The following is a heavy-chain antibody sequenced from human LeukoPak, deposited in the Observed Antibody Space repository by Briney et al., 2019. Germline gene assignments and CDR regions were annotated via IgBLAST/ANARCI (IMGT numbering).Heavy chain of an antibody. D-gene: IGHD6-19*01. Sequence: SETLSLTCTVSGGSISSYYWSWIRQPPGKGLEWIGYIYYSGSTNYNPSLKSRVTISVDTSKNQFSLKLSSVTAADTAVYYCARLYRKQWLAAVDRDAFAIWGQGTMVTVSS. CDR1: GGSISSYY. CDR3: ARLYRKQWLAAVDRDAFAI. V-gene: IGHV4-59*08. CDR2: IYYSGST. J-gene: IGHJ3*02.